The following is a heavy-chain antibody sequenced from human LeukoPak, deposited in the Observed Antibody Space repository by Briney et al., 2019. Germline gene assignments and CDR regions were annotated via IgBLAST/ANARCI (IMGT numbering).Heavy chain of an antibody. Sequence: SETLSLTCAVYGGSFSDYYRSWIRQPPGKGLEWIGEINDSGSTYYNPSLRSRVTMSIDTSKNQFSLKLSSVTAADKAVYYCARAKYLYCSSTSCYGGYYYYGMEVWGQGTTVTVSS. CDR3: ARAKYLYCSSTSCYGGYYYYGMEV. CDR1: GGSFSDYY. D-gene: IGHD2-2*01. CDR2: INDSGST. J-gene: IGHJ6*02. V-gene: IGHV4-34*01.